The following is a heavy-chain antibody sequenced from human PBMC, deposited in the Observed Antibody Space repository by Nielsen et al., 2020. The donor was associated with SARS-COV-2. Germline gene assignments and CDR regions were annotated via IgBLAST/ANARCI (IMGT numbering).Heavy chain of an antibody. D-gene: IGHD2-8*01. CDR3: ARGLMETLYYFDY. CDR1: GGSFSGYY. CDR2: INHSGST. Sequence: SETLSLTCAVYGGSFSGYYWSWIRQPPGKGLEWIGEINHSGSTNYNPSLKSRVTISVDTSKNQFSLKLSSVTAADTAVYYCARGLMETLYYFDYWGQGTLVTVSS. J-gene: IGHJ4*02. V-gene: IGHV4-34*01.